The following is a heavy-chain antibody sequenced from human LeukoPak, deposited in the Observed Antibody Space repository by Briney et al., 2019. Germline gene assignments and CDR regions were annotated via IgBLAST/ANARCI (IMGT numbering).Heavy chain of an antibody. Sequence: PGGSLRLSCAASGFTFSDHYMDWVRQAPGKGLEWVGRIRNKANSYTTEYAASVKGRFTISRDDSQNSLFLQMNSLKSEDTAVYFCARSIPYSPFDCWGQGTLVTVSS. CDR3: ARSIPYSPFDC. V-gene: IGHV3-72*01. CDR1: GFTFSDHY. D-gene: IGHD2-21*01. J-gene: IGHJ4*02. CDR2: IRNKANSYTT.